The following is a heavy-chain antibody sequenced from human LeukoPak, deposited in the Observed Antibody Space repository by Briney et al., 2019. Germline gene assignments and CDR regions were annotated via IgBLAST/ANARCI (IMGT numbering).Heavy chain of an antibody. CDR1: GGSISSYY. V-gene: IGHV4-59*08. CDR3: ARFSQYYDSPTHYLDY. Sequence: SETLSLTCTVSGGSISSYYWSWIRQPPGKGLEWLAYIYYTGSTNYNPSLKTRLTISVDTSKNQFSLRLNPVTAADTAVYYCARFSQYYDSPTHYLDYWGQGILVTVSS. J-gene: IGHJ4*02. CDR2: IYYTGST. D-gene: IGHD2/OR15-2a*01.